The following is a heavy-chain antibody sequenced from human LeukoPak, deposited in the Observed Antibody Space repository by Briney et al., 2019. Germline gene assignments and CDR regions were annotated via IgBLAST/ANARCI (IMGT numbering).Heavy chain of an antibody. CDR1: GYTFTGYY. J-gene: IGHJ4*02. CDR3: ARDHPFYYGSGSYYNATGGY. CDR2: INPNSGGT. V-gene: IGHV1-2*02. D-gene: IGHD3-10*01. Sequence: GASVKVSCKASGYTFTGYYMHWVRQAPGQGLEWMGWINPNSGGTNYAQKFQGRVTMTRDTSISTAYMELSRLRSDDTAVYYCARDHPFYYGSGSYYNATGGYWGQGTLVTVSS.